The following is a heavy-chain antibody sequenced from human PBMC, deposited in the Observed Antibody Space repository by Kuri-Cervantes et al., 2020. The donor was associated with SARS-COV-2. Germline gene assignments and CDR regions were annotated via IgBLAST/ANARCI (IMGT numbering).Heavy chain of an antibody. J-gene: IGHJ4*02. CDR2: IKNKDQGYTT. CDR1: GFTFSDHT. V-gene: IGHV3-72*01. D-gene: IGHD2-8*01. Sequence: GESLKISFAASGFTFSDHTMDWVRQAPGKGLEWVGRIKNKDQGYTTDYAASVKGRFTISRDDSKDSLYLQLNSLKSEDTALYYCSRAGPGVSWDFWGQGTLVTVSS. CDR3: SRAGPGVSWDF.